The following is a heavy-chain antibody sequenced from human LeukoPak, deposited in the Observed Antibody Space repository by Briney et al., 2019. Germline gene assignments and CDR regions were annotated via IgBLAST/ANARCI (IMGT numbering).Heavy chain of an antibody. CDR3: AKVPINRIVVVVAATLYYFDY. D-gene: IGHD2-15*01. CDR2: ISGSGGST. Sequence: TGGSLRLSCAASGFTFSSYAMSWVRQAPGKGLEWVSAISGSGGSTYYADSVKGRFTISRDNSKNTLYLQMNSLRAEDTAVYYCAKVPINRIVVVVAATLYYFDYWGQGTLATVSS. CDR1: GFTFSSYA. J-gene: IGHJ4*02. V-gene: IGHV3-23*01.